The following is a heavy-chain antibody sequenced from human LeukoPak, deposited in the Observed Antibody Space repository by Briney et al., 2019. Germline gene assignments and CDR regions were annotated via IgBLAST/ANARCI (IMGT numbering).Heavy chain of an antibody. CDR2: IIGSGGST. Sequence: PGGALRLSCAASGFTFSSYAMSWVRQAPGKGLEWVSAIIGSGGSTYYADSVKGRFTISRDNSKNTLYLQMNSLRAEDTAVYYCAKVITFGGVIPNYFDYWGQGTLVTVSS. CDR3: AKVITFGGVIPNYFDY. CDR1: GFTFSSYA. J-gene: IGHJ4*02. V-gene: IGHV3-23*01. D-gene: IGHD3-16*02.